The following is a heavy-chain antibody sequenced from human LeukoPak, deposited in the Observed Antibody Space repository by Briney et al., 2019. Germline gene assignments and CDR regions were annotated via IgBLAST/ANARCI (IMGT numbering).Heavy chain of an antibody. J-gene: IGHJ4*02. V-gene: IGHV1-69*04. CDR1: GGTFSSYA. CDR3: ARTISCGWYFFDY. CDR2: IIPILGIA. Sequence: SVKVSRKASGGTFSSYAISWVRQAPGQGLEWMGRIIPILGIANYAQKFQGRVTITADKSTSTAYMELSSLRSEDTAVYYCARTISCGWYFFDYWGQGTLVTVSS. D-gene: IGHD6-19*01.